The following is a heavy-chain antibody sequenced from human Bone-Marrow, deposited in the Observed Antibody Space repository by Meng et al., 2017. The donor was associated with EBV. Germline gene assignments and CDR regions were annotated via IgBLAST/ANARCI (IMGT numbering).Heavy chain of an antibody. CDR3: ASESQRGFTPDY. D-gene: IGHD3-10*01. CDR2: FIPVSGAP. Sequence: QVQVVQSGAEVKKPGSSMRGSCKTSGGTFSIDAVSWVRQAPGQGLEWMGGFIPVSGAPHYARKFQDRVTITADESTSTHYMDLNNLKSEDTAMYYCASESQRGFTPDYWGQGTLVTVSS. CDR1: GGTFSIDA. J-gene: IGHJ4*02. V-gene: IGHV1-69*01.